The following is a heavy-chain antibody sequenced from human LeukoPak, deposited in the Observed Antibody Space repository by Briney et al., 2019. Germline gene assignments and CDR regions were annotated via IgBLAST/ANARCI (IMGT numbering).Heavy chain of an antibody. CDR2: ISCYNGDT. V-gene: IGHV1-18*01. Sequence: RGASVTVSCKASGYTFNKYGVSWLRQAPGQGLEWMGWISCYNGDTRYAQKFQGRVTMTKDTSTNTVHMELMSLGSDDTAVYYCARDPSNTSGYYVYHDYWGQGALVTVSS. CDR1: GYTFNKYG. D-gene: IGHD6-19*01. CDR3: ARDPSNTSGYYVYHDY. J-gene: IGHJ4*02.